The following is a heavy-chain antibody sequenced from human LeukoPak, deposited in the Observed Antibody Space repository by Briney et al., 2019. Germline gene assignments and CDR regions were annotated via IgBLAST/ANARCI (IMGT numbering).Heavy chain of an antibody. V-gene: IGHV3-23*01. CDR1: GFTFSSYA. D-gene: IGHD2-21*01. Sequence: GGSLRLSCAASGFTFSSYAMSWVRQAPGKGLEWVSAISGSGDSTYYADSVKGRFTISRDNSKNTLYLQMNSLRAEDTAVYYCAKASPYCGDDCYSWSQAFDIWGRGTLVTVSS. J-gene: IGHJ3*02. CDR2: ISGSGDST. CDR3: AKASPYCGDDCYSWSQAFDI.